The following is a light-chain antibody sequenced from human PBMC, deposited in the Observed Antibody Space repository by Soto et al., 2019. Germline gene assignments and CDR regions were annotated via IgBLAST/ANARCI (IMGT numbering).Light chain of an antibody. J-gene: IGLJ7*01. CDR1: SGHSNYA. V-gene: IGLV4-69*01. CDR2: VNSGGSH. CDR3: QTWGTGSAIVV. Sequence: QAVGTQSPSGSTSLGASVKLTCTLSSGHSNYAIAWHQQQPEKGPRYLMKVNSGGSHIKGDGIPDRFSGSSSGAERYLFISSLQSEDEANYYCQTWGTGSAIVVFGGGTQLTFL.